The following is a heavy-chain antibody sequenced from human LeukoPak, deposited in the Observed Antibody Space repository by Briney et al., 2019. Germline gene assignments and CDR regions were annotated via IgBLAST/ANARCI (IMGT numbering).Heavy chain of an antibody. V-gene: IGHV4-4*07. D-gene: IGHD6-19*01. J-gene: IGHJ4*01. CDR1: DGSINTYF. Sequence: SETLFLTCSVSDGSINTYFWSWIRQPAGKGLEWIGRIDSSGTTSLNPSLKSRVTISQDKSKKQFSLKLSSVTAADTAVYYCATGGYSAWCDYWGHGTQVIVSS. CDR2: IDSSGTT. CDR3: ATGGYSAWCDY.